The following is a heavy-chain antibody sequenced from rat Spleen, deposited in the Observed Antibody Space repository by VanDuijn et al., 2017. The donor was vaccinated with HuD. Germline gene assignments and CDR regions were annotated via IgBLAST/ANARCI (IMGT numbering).Heavy chain of an antibody. CDR3: ATHRAYWFPY. V-gene: IGHV5-7*01. CDR1: GFTFSDYN. Sequence: EVRLVESGGGLVRPGRSLKLSCAASGFTFSDYNMAWVRQAPKKGLEWVATISYDDSSTYYRDSVKGRLTISRDNAKSTLYLQMDSLRSEDTATYYCATHRAYWFPYWGQGTLVTVSS. J-gene: IGHJ3*01. CDR2: ISYDDSST.